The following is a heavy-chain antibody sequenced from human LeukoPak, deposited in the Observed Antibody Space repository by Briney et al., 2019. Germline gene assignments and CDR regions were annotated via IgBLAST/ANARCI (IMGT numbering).Heavy chain of an antibody. CDR1: GFTFSNNG. CDR2: ISDGGDTT. CDR3: AKTQGFFDH. Sequence: GGSLRLSCTPSGFTFSNNGMTWVRQAPGKGMEWVTGISDGGDTTYDAGSVKGRFTVSRDNSKNILYLQMNSLRAEDTAIYYCAKTQGFFDHWGQGSLVTVSS. V-gene: IGHV3-23*01. J-gene: IGHJ4*02.